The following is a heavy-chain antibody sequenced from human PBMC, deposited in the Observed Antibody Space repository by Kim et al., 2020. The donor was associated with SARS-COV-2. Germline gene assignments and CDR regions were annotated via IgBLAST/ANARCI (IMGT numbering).Heavy chain of an antibody. CDR2: MICYSLII. Sequence: ASVKVSCKASGYTFTSYGISGGRLSTVQGLVWFVLMICYSLIINYAQKLQGRVTMTTDTSTSTAYMELRSLRSDDTAVYYCARRAVAVDFDYWGQGTLVTVSS. CDR1: GYTFTSYG. J-gene: IGHJ4*02. D-gene: IGHD6-19*01. CDR3: ARRAVAVDFDY. V-gene: IGHV1-18*01.